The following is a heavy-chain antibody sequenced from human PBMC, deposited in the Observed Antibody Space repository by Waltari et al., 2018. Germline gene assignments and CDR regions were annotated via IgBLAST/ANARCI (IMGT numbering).Heavy chain of an antibody. CDR2: LSASGGDI. D-gene: IGHD7-27*01. Sequence: EVQLLESGGGLVHPGGSLRLSCSVSVFTVGTYSMPLFRQAPGKGLEWVSGLSASGGDIYYEDSVKGRFTISRDNSRDTVFLQMDSLRVEDTALYFCAKGIGTGENFEYYGMDAWGQGTTVIVSS. CDR1: VFTVGTYS. V-gene: IGHV3-23*01. J-gene: IGHJ6*02. CDR3: AKGIGTGENFEYYGMDA.